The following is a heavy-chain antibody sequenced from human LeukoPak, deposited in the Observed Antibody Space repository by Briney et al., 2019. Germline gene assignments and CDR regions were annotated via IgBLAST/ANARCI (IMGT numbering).Heavy chain of an antibody. CDR2: ISGSDGTT. J-gene: IGHJ4*02. D-gene: IGHD2-2*02. Sequence: GGSLRLSCAASGFTFSDYVMTWVRQPPGKGLEWVSSISGSDGTTSYADSVKGRFTISRDNSKNTLYLQMNSLRAEDTAVYYCAARDCSSSSCYRFDYWGQGTLITVSS. V-gene: IGHV3-23*01. CDR1: GFTFSDYV. CDR3: AARDCSSSSCYRFDY.